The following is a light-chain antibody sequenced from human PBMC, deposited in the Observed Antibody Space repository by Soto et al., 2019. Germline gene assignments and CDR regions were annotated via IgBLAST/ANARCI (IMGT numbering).Light chain of an antibody. CDR3: SSHATSSTFYV. Sequence: QSALTQPASVSGSPGQSITISCTGTNSDIGGYKYVSWYQQHPGKAPKLMIYEVNNRPSGVSNRFSGSKSGNMASLTISGLQAEDEADYYCSSHATSSTFYVFGTGTKVTVL. V-gene: IGLV2-14*01. CDR2: EVN. CDR1: NSDIGGYKY. J-gene: IGLJ1*01.